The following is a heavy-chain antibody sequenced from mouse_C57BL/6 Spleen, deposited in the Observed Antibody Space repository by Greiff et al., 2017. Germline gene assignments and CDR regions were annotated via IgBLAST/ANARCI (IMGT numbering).Heavy chain of an antibody. Sequence: QVQLQQPGAELVKPGASVKLSCKASGYTFTSYWMHWVKQRPGRGLEWIGRIDPNSGGTKYNEKFKSKATLTVDKPSSTAYMQLSSLTSEDSAVDYCARSPFITTVVGFDYWGQGTTLTVSS. CDR1: GYTFTSYW. V-gene: IGHV1-72*01. D-gene: IGHD1-1*01. CDR2: IDPNSGGT. J-gene: IGHJ2*01. CDR3: ARSPFITTVVGFDY.